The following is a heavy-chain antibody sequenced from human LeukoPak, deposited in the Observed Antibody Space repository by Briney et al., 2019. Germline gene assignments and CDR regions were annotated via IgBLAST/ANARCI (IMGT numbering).Heavy chain of an antibody. Sequence: GASVKVSCKASGYTFTSYDINWVRQATGQGLEWMRWMNPNSGNTGYAQKFQGRVTITRNTSISTAYMELSSLRSEDTAVYYCARGRGYDMTTVVGGWYWGQGTLVTVSS. D-gene: IGHD4-23*01. CDR2: MNPNSGNT. CDR1: GYTFTSYD. V-gene: IGHV1-8*03. J-gene: IGHJ4*02. CDR3: ARGRGYDMTTVVGGWY.